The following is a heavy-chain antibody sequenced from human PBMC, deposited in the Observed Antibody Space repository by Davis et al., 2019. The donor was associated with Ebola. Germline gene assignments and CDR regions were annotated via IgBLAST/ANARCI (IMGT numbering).Heavy chain of an antibody. Sequence: PGGSLRLSCTVSGGSISSHYWSWIRQPAGKGLEWIGRIYTSGRTNYNPSLKSRATMSVDTSKNQFSLKLSSVTAADTAVYYCARVLAAAGGDMDVWGKGTSVTVSS. D-gene: IGHD6-13*01. J-gene: IGHJ6*03. CDR1: GGSISSHY. V-gene: IGHV4-4*07. CDR3: ARVLAAAGGDMDV. CDR2: IYTSGRT.